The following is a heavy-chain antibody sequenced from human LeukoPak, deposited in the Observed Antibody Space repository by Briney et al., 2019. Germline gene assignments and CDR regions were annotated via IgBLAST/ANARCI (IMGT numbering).Heavy chain of an antibody. J-gene: IGHJ6*03. Sequence: SVKVSCKAYGGTFSSYAISWVRQAPGQGLEWMRGIIPIFGTANYAQKFQGRVTITTDESTSTAYMELSSLRSEDTAVYYCARGYCSGGSCYSGTLYYMDVWGKGTTVTVSS. V-gene: IGHV1-69*05. CDR2: IIPIFGTA. CDR1: GGTFSSYA. CDR3: ARGYCSGGSCYSGTLYYMDV. D-gene: IGHD2-15*01.